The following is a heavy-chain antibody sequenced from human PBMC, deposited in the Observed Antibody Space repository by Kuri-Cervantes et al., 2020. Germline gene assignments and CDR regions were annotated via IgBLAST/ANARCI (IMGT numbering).Heavy chain of an antibody. V-gene: IGHV1-2*04. CDR1: GYTFTGYY. D-gene: IGHD3-22*01. CDR3: AKDLYYYDSSGSEQIYYYYYGMDV. Sequence: ASVKVSCKASGYTFTGYYMHWVRQAPGQGLEWMGWINPNSGGTNYAQKFQGWVTMTRDTSISTAYMELSRLRAEDTAVYYCAKDLYYYDSSGSEQIYYYYYGMDVWGQGTTVTVSS. J-gene: IGHJ6*02. CDR2: INPNSGGT.